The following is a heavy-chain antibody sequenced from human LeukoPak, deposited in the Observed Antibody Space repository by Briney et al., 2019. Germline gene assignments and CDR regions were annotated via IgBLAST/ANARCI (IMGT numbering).Heavy chain of an antibody. V-gene: IGHV3-7*01. CDR1: GFTFSNYW. Sequence: WSLRLSCASSGFTFSNYWMTWVRQTPGRGLEWVANLKQDGSEKYYVDSVRGGFIISRANAKNTLYLQMNSLRAEDTAVYYCARVTAVAGTSVGVDAWGQGTLVTVSS. J-gene: IGHJ4*02. CDR2: LKQDGSEK. CDR3: ARVTAVAGTSVGVDA. D-gene: IGHD6-19*01.